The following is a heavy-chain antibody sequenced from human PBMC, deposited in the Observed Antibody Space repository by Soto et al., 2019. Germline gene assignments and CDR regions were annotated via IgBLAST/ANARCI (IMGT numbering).Heavy chain of an antibody. CDR2: ISYDGSNK. CDR3: AKDQARYSSGWFFDY. D-gene: IGHD6-19*01. V-gene: IGHV3-30*18. CDR1: GFTFSSYG. J-gene: IGHJ4*02. Sequence: GGSLRLSCAASGFTFSSYGMHWVRQAPGKGLEWVAVISYDGSNKYYADSVKGRFNISRDNSKNTLYLQMNSLRAEDTAVYYCAKDQARYSSGWFFDYWGQGTLVTVSS.